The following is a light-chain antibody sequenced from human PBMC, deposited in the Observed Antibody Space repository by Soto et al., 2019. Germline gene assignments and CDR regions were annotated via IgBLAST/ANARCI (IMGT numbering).Light chain of an antibody. CDR2: DAS. V-gene: IGKV3-11*02. CDR1: ESIGTY. CDR3: QQRTNWPPLT. Sequence: EIVLTQSPATLSLSPGERATLSCRASESIGTYLAWYQQKPGQAPRLLISDASKRATGIPARFSGSGSGRDFPLTISSLLPEDFSIYYCQQRTNWPPLTFGQGTKVEIK. J-gene: IGKJ1*01.